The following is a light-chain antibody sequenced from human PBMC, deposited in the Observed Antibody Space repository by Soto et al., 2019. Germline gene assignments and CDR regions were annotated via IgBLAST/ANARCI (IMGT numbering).Light chain of an antibody. J-gene: IGKJ3*01. V-gene: IGKV1-5*03. CDR2: RAS. CDR1: QSFGSW. CDR3: QQYNSYTFT. Sequence: DIQMTQSPSTLSASVGDRVTITCRASQSFGSWLTWYQQKPGKATKLLIYRASTLESGVPSRFSGSGSRTEFTLTISSLQPDDFATYYCQQYNSYTFTFGPGTKVNIK.